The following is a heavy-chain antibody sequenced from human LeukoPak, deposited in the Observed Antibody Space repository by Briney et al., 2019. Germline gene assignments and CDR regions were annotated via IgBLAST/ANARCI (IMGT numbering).Heavy chain of an antibody. CDR1: GYTFSSYA. J-gene: IGHJ4*02. CDR3: AKGYYDYVWGSYYFDY. CDR2: ISGSGGST. Sequence: GGSLRLSCAASGYTFSSYAMSWVRQAPGKGLEWVSAISGSGGSTYYADSVKGRFTISRDNSRDTLYLQMNSLRAEDTAVYYSAKGYYDYVWGSYYFDYWGQGTLVTVSS. D-gene: IGHD3-16*01. V-gene: IGHV3-23*01.